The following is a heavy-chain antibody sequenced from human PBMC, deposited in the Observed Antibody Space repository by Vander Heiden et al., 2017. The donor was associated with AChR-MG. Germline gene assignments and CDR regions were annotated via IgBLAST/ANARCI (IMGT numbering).Heavy chain of an antibody. CDR2: IGTAGDP. J-gene: IGHJ6*02. CDR1: GFTFSGYD. V-gene: IGHV3-13*05. D-gene: IGHD6-19*01. CDR3: ARDPAGAVAGGNGMDV. Sequence: EVQLVESGGGLVQPGGSLRPCCAASGFTFSGYDMHWVRQATGKGLEWVSAIGTAGDPYYPGSVKGRFTISRENAKNSLYLQMNSLRAGDTAVYYCARDPAGAVAGGNGMDVWGQGTTVTVSS.